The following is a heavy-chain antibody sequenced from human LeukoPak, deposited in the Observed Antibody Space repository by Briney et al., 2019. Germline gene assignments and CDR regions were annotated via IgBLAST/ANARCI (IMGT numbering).Heavy chain of an antibody. CDR3: ANTAASGDIVVVPAATKAPRDFDY. V-gene: IGHV3-30-3*01. D-gene: IGHD2-2*01. J-gene: IGHJ4*02. Sequence: GRSLRLSCAASGFTFSSYAMHWVRQAPGKGLEWVAVISYDGSNKYYADSVKGRFTISRDNSKNTLYLQMNSLRAEDTAVYYCANTAASGDIVVVPAATKAPRDFDYWGQGTLVTVSS. CDR2: ISYDGSNK. CDR1: GFTFSSYA.